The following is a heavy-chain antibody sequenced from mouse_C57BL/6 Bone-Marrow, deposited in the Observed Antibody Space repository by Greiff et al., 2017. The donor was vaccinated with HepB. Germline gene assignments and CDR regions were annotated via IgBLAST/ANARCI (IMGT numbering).Heavy chain of an antibody. Sequence: EVKLVESGEGLVKPGGSLKLSCAASGFTFSSYAMSWVRQTPEKRLEWVAYISSGGDYTYYADTVKGRFTISRDNARNTLYLQMSSLKSEDTAMYYCTREIYDGYYLDYWGQGTTRTVSS. D-gene: IGHD2-3*01. CDR2: ISSGGDYT. CDR1: GFTFSSYA. J-gene: IGHJ2*01. V-gene: IGHV5-9-1*02. CDR3: TREIYDGYYLDY.